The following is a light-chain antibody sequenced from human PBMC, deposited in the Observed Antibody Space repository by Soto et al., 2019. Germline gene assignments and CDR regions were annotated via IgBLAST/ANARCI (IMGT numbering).Light chain of an antibody. J-gene: IGKJ3*01. CDR3: QQYNNWPPG. CDR1: RSVSSN. CDR2: GAS. V-gene: IGKV3-15*01. Sequence: EIVITQSPATLSVSPGERATLSCRASRSVSSNLAWYQQKPGQAPRLLIYGASTRATGIPGRFSGSGSGTEFTFTISSLQSEDFAVYYCQQYNNWPPGFGPGTKVDIK.